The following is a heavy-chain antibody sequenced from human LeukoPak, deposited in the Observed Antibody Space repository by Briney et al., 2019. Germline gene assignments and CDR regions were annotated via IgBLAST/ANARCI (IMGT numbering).Heavy chain of an antibody. D-gene: IGHD3-10*01. CDR3: ARAEMLLWFGELSSNWFDP. CDR2: INHSGST. V-gene: IGHV4-34*01. J-gene: IGHJ5*02. CDR1: GGSFSGYY. Sequence: SETLSLTCAVYGGSFSGYYWSWIRQPPGKGLEWIGEINHSGSTNYNPSLKSRVTISVDTSKNQFSLKLSSVTAADTAVYYCARAEMLLWFGELSSNWFDPWGQGTLVTVSS.